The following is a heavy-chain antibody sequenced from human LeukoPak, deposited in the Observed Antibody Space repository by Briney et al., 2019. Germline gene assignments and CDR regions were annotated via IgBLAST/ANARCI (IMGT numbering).Heavy chain of an antibody. V-gene: IGHV4-38-2*02. Sequence: SETLSLTCTVSGYSISDGNYWGWIRQPPGKGLEWIGNIYYSGSTYYNSSLKSRVSISVDTSKNQFSLKLSSVTAADTAVYYCASDSGSYGDYFSYWGQGTLVTVSS. J-gene: IGHJ4*02. CDR1: GYSISDGNY. CDR3: ASDSGSYGDYFSY. CDR2: IYYSGST. D-gene: IGHD1-26*01.